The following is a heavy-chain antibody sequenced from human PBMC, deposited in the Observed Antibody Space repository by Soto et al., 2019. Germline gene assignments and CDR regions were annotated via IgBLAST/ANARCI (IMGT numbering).Heavy chain of an antibody. J-gene: IGHJ4*02. CDR1: SGSISSGGYS. D-gene: IGHD6-6*01. CDR2: ISHSGST. V-gene: IGHV4-30-2*06. CDR3: ASGSHVPHY. Sequence: QLQLQESGSGLVKPSQTLSLTCAVSSGSISSGGYSWSWIRQSPGKGLEWIGYISHSGSTYYNPSLKGRVTISVDRSKNQFSLKLSSVTAADTAVYYCASGSHVPHYWGQGTLVTVSS.